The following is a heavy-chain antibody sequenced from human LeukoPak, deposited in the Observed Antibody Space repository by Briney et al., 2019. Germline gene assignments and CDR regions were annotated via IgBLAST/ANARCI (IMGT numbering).Heavy chain of an antibody. J-gene: IGHJ3*02. V-gene: IGHV3-15*01. CDR1: GFTFSNAW. CDR3: TRSFIGQWLVGDAFDI. CDR2: IKSKTDGGTT. Sequence: GGSLRLSCAASGFTFSNAWMSWVRQAPGKGLEWVGRIKSKTDGGTTDYAAPVKGRFTISRDDSKNTLYLQMNSLKTEDTAVYYCTRSFIGQWLVGDAFDIWGQGTMVTVSS. D-gene: IGHD6-19*01.